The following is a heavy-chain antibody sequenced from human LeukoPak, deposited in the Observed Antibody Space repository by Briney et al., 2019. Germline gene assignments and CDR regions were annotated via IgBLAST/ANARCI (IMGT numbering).Heavy chain of an antibody. CDR2: ISGSGGST. Sequence: GGSLRLSCAASGFTFSSYAMSWVRQAPGKGLEWVSAISGSGGSTYYADSVKGRFTISRDNSKNTLYLQMNSLRAEDTAVYYCAKARYSSSWTGGYFDYWGQGTLVTVSS. CDR3: AKARYSSSWTGGYFDY. D-gene: IGHD6-13*01. CDR1: GFTFSSYA. V-gene: IGHV3-23*01. J-gene: IGHJ4*02.